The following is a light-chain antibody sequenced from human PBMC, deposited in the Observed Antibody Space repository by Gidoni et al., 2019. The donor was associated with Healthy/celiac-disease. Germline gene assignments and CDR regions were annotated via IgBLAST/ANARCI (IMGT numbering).Light chain of an antibody. J-gene: IGKJ4*01. CDR3: QQYYSTPLT. V-gene: IGKV4-1*01. Sequence: DIVMTQSPDSLAVSLGEGATINCKSSQSVLYSSNNMNYLAWYQQNPGQPPKLLIYWASTRESGVPDRFSGSGSGTDFTLTISSLQAEGVAVYYCQQYYSTPLTFGGGTKVEIK. CDR2: WAS. CDR1: QSVLYSSNNMNY.